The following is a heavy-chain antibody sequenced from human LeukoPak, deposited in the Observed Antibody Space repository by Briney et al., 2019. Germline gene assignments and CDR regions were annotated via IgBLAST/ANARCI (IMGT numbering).Heavy chain of an antibody. J-gene: IGHJ4*02. CDR1: GGSISSGGYS. Sequence: PSQTLSLTCAVSGGSISSGGYSWSWIRQPPGKGLEWIGYIYHSGSTSYNPSLKSRVTISVDVSKNQFSLKLSSVTAADTAVYYCARSGRSDILTGYTFDYWGQGTLVTVSS. CDR3: ARSGRSDILTGYTFDY. CDR2: IYHSGST. D-gene: IGHD3-9*01. V-gene: IGHV4-30-2*01.